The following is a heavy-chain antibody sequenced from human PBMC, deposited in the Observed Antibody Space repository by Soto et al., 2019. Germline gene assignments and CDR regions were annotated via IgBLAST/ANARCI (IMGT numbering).Heavy chain of an antibody. Sequence: SETLSLTCTVSGGSISSGGYYWSWIRQHPGKGLEWIGYIYYSGSTYYNPSLKSRVTISVDTSKNQFSLKLSSVTAADTAVYYCARATNPYSSSSLHYYGMDVWGQGTTVTVSS. CDR1: GGSISSGGYY. CDR3: ARATNPYSSSSLHYYGMDV. D-gene: IGHD6-13*01. J-gene: IGHJ6*02. CDR2: IYYSGST. V-gene: IGHV4-31*03.